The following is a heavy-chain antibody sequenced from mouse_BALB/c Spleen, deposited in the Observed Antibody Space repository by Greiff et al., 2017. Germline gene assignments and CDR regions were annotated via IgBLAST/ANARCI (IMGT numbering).Heavy chain of an antibody. CDR1: GISITTGNYR. D-gene: IGHD1-1*01. J-gene: IGHJ1*01. V-gene: IGHV3-5*02. CDR3: ARDKYYGSSGWYFDV. CDR2: IYYSGTI. Sequence: EVKVEESGPGLVKPSQTVSLTCTVTGISITTGNYRWSWIRQFPGNKLEWIGYIYYSGTITYNPSLTSRTTITRDTSKNQFFLEMNSLTAEDTATYYCARDKYYGSSGWYFDVWGAGTTVTVSS.